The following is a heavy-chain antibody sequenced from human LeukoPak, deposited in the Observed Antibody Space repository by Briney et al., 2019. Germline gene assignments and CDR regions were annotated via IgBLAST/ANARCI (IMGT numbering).Heavy chain of an antibody. CDR2: IYYSGST. D-gene: IGHD2-21*01. Sequence: SETLSLTCTVSGGSISSSSYYWGWIRQPPGKGLEWIGSIYYSGSTYYNPSLKSRVTISVDTSKNQFSLRLSSVTAADTALYYCARQEEVLCYFDYWGQGTLVTVSS. CDR3: ARQEEVLCYFDY. CDR1: GGSISSSSYY. J-gene: IGHJ4*02. V-gene: IGHV4-39*01.